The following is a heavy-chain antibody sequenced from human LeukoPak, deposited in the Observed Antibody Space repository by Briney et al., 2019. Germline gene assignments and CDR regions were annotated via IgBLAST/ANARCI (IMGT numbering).Heavy chain of an antibody. CDR2: ISSTSSYI. CDR1: GFTFSSYS. Sequence: GGSLRLSCAASGFTFSSYSMNWVRQAPGKGLEWVSSISSTSSYIYYADSVKGRFTISRDNAKDSLYLQMNSLRAEDTAVYYCAGPSSTVYWGRGTLVTVSS. D-gene: IGHD2-2*01. CDR3: AGPSSTVY. V-gene: IGHV3-21*01. J-gene: IGHJ4*02.